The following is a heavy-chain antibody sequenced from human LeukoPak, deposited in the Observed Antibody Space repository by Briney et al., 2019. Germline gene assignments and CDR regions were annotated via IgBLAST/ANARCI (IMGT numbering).Heavy chain of an antibody. Sequence: GGSLRLSCAASGFTVSSNYMSWVRQAPGKGLEWVSVIYNDGSTYYADSVKGRFTISRDNSKNTLYLQMNSLRAEDTAVYYCAKKAHGYCSSTSCRSPFDPWGQGTLVTVSS. CDR2: IYNDGST. J-gene: IGHJ5*02. V-gene: IGHV3-53*01. CDR3: AKKAHGYCSSTSCRSPFDP. CDR1: GFTVSSNY. D-gene: IGHD2-2*01.